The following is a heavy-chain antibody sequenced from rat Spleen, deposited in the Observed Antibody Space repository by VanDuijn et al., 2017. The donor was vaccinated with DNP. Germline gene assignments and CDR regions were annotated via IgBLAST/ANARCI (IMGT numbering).Heavy chain of an antibody. CDR1: GYSITSSY. J-gene: IGHJ2*01. Sequence: EVQLQESGPGLVKPSQSLSLTCSVTGYSITSSYRWNWIRKFPGNKMEYIGHISFSGSPNYNPSPKSRISITRDTSKNLFFLHLDSVTTEDTATYYCARWVWYFDYWGQGIIVTVSS. CDR2: ISFSGSP. V-gene: IGHV3-1*01. CDR3: ARWVWYFDY.